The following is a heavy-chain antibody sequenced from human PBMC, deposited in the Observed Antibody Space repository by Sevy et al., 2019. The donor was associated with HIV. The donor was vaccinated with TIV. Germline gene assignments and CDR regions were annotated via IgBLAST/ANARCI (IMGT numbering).Heavy chain of an antibody. CDR3: ATHAGIAAAGRVFDY. J-gene: IGHJ4*02. V-gene: IGHV3-72*01. D-gene: IGHD6-13*01. Sequence: GGSLSLSCAASGFTFSDHYMEWVRQAPGKGLEWVARIRNKADSYTTEYAASVKGRFTISRDDSKNSLYLLMNSLKTEDTAVYYCATHAGIAAAGRVFDYWGQGTLVTVSS. CDR2: IRNKADSYTT. CDR1: GFTFSDHY.